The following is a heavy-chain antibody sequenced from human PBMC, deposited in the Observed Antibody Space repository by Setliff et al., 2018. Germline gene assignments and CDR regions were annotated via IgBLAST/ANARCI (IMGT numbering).Heavy chain of an antibody. V-gene: IGHV4-4*02. CDR1: GGSISSSNW. D-gene: IGHD1-1*01. J-gene: IGHJ6*03. Sequence: SETLSLTCTVSGGSISSSNWWTWVRQPPGKGLEWIGEIYHSGSINYNPSLKSRVSLSLDTSENQFSLTLTSVTAADAAVYYCVRQTSHAGIVIPYYYYFYMDVWGTGTTVTVSS. CDR2: IYHSGSI. CDR3: VRQTSHAGIVIPYYYYFYMDV.